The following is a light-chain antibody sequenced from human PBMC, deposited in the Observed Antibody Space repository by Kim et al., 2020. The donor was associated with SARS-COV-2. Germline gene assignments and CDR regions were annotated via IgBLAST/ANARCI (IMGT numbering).Light chain of an antibody. Sequence: SVALGQTARITGGGNNIVTKNVHWYQQKPGKAPVLVMYRDTNRPSGIPERFSGSNSGNTATLTISRAQAGDEADYYCQVWDSSTWVFGGGTQLTVL. CDR3: QVWDSSTWV. V-gene: IGLV3-9*01. CDR1: NIVTKN. CDR2: RDT. J-gene: IGLJ3*02.